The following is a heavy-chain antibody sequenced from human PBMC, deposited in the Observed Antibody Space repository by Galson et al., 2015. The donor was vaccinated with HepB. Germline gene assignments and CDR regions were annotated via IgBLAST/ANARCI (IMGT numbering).Heavy chain of an antibody. Sequence: SLRLSCAASGLSFSTNNMHWVRQAPVKGLEWLAIISPDGNTAFYADSVKGRFTISRDNSKSTLFLQVDSLRPEDTALYYCAKALTIFVSAFDIWGQGTMVTVSS. D-gene: IGHD3-3*01. CDR3: AKALTIFVSAFDI. CDR2: ISPDGNTA. J-gene: IGHJ3*02. CDR1: GLSFSTNN. V-gene: IGHV3-30-3*01.